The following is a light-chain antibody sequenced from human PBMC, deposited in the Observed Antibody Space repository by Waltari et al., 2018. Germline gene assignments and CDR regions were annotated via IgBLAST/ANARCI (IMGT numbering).Light chain of an antibody. CDR2: EVT. Sequence: QSALTQPPSASGSPGQSVTISCTGTSSDIGGYNYVSWYQQRPGKAPKLLIYEVTKRPSGVPERFSGSKSAKPASLTVSGLQAEDEADYYCSSYAGSNYVAFGGGTKLTVL. V-gene: IGLV2-8*01. CDR1: SSDIGGYNY. J-gene: IGLJ2*01. CDR3: SSYAGSNYVA.